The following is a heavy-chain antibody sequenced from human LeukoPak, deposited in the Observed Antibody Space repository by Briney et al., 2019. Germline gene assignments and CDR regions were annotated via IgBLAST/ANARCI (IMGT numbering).Heavy chain of an antibody. CDR1: GFTFSDYY. CDR3: AKHYGDAYNWFDP. D-gene: IGHD4-17*01. Sequence: GGSLRLSCAASGFTFSDYYMSWIRQAPGKGLEWVSYISSSGNTIYYADSVKGRFTISRDNAKNSLYLQMNSLRAEDTAVYYCAKHYGDAYNWFDPWGQGTLVTVSS. V-gene: IGHV3-11*01. J-gene: IGHJ5*02. CDR2: ISSSGNTI.